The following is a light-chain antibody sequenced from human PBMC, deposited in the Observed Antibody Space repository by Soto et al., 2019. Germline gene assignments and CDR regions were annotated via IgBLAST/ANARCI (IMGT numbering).Light chain of an antibody. J-gene: IGKJ3*01. Sequence: EIVLTQSPGTLSLSPGERATLSCRASQSVSSSYLAWYQQKPGQAPRLLIYGASGRATGIPDRFSGSGSGTDFTLTISRLEPEDFAVYYFQQYGSSRGFTFGPGTKVDIK. CDR3: QQYGSSRGFT. CDR2: GAS. CDR1: QSVSSSY. V-gene: IGKV3-20*01.